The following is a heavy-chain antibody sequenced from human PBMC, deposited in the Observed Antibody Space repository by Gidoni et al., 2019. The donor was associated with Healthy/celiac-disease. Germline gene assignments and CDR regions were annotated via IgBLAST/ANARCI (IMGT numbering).Heavy chain of an antibody. D-gene: IGHD3-3*01. Sequence: QLQLQESGPGLVKPSETLSLNCTVSGGSISSSSYYWGWTRQPPGKGLGLIGSINYSGSTYDSPSLKSRVTISVDTSKNQFSLKLSSVTAADTAVYYCARDYDFWSGYPFVPWGQGTLVTVSS. J-gene: IGHJ5*02. V-gene: IGHV4-39*01. CDR2: INYSGST. CDR1: GGSISSSSYY. CDR3: ARDYDFWSGYPFVP.